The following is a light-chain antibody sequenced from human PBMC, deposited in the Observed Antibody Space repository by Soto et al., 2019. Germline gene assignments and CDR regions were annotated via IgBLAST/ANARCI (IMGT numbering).Light chain of an antibody. V-gene: IGLV2-8*01. Sequence: QSVLTQPPFASGSPGQSVTISCTGTSSDVGGYNYVSWYQQHPGKAPKLMIYEVTKRPSGVPDRFSGSKSGNTASLTVSGLQAEDEANYYCSSYAGSNNLGVFGGGTQLTVL. J-gene: IGLJ2*01. CDR3: SSYAGSNNLGV. CDR2: EVT. CDR1: SSDVGGYNY.